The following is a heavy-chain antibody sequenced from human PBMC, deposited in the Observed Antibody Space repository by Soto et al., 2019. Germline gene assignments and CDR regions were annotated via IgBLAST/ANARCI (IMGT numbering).Heavy chain of an antibody. CDR2: LGVAGNT. Sequence: EVQLVESGGGLVQPGGSLRLSCAASGFNLSAHDMHWVRQVKGKGLEWVSALGVAGNTFESASVKGRFTISRDNSKSMLYLQMDSLRPDDTAIYYCARPIPRWSYHYGMDVWGQGTTVTVSS. J-gene: IGHJ6*02. CDR3: ARPIPRWSYHYGMDV. D-gene: IGHD2-15*01. V-gene: IGHV3-13*01. CDR1: GFNLSAHD.